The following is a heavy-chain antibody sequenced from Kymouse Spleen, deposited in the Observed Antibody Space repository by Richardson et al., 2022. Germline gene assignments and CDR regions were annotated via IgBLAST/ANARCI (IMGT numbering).Heavy chain of an antibody. CDR3: ARRAYSSGWYYFDY. J-gene: IGHJ4*02. D-gene: IGHD6-19*01. CDR2: INSDGSST. Sequence: EVQLVESGGGLVQPGGSLRLSCAASGFTFSSYWMHWVRQAPGKGLVWVSRINSDGSSTSYADSVKGRFTISRDNAKNTLYLQMNSLRAEDTAVYYCARRAYSSGWYYFDYWGQGTLVTVSS. V-gene: IGHV3-74*01. CDR1: GFTFSSYW.